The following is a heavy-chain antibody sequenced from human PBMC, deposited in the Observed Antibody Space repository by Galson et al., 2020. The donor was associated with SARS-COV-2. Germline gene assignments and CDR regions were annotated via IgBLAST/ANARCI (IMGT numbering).Heavy chain of an antibody. Sequence: ASVKVSCKASGYTFTRYGISWVRQAPGQGLEWMGWISAYNGNTHYAQKLQGRVTMTTDTSTSTAYMELRSLRSDDTAVYYCARDINSGHTVYYGMDVWGQGTTVTVSS. CDR1: GYTFTRYG. CDR3: ARDINSGHTVYYGMDV. V-gene: IGHV1-18*01. CDR2: ISAYNGNT. D-gene: IGHD1-26*01. J-gene: IGHJ6*02.